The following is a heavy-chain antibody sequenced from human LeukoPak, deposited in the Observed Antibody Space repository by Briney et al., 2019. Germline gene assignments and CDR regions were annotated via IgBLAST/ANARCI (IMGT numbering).Heavy chain of an antibody. CDR2: FYSGGKT. V-gene: IGHV3-53*01. D-gene: IGHD6-13*01. J-gene: IGHJ4*02. CDR3: ARDSSSYGVDY. Sequence: GGSLRLSCAASGFTVSSSYMSWVRQAPGEGLEWVSVFYSGGKTYYTDSVKGRFTISRDNSKNTLYLQMNSLRAEDTAVYYCARDSSSYGVDYWGQGTLVTVSS. CDR1: GFTVSSSY.